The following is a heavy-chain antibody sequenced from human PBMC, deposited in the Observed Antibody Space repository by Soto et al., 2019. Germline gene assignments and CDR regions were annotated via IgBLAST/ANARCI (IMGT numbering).Heavy chain of an antibody. CDR3: AKTYCGGDCYESSYYYYGMDV. CDR1: GFTFSSYS. J-gene: IGHJ6*02. V-gene: IGHV3-21*01. CDR2: ISSSSSYI. Sequence: EVQLVESGGGLVKPGGSLRLSCAASGFTFSSYSMNWVRQAPGKGLEWVSSISSSSSYIYYADSVKGRFTISRDNAKNSLYLQMNSLRAGDTAVYYCAKTYCGGDCYESSYYYYGMDVWGQGTTVTVSS. D-gene: IGHD2-21*02.